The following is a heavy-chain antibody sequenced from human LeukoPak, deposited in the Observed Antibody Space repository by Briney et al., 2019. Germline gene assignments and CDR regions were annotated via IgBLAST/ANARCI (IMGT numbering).Heavy chain of an antibody. J-gene: IGHJ4*02. V-gene: IGHV7-4-1*02. CDR2: INTNTENP. D-gene: IGHD6-13*01. CDR1: GYTFTSYA. CDR3: ARDLVSYSSSWYFDY. Sequence: ASVKVSCKASGYTFTSYAMNWVRQAPGQGLEWMGWINTNTENPTYAQGFTGRFVFSLDTSVSTAYLQISSLKAEDTAVYYCARDLVSYSSSWYFDYWGQGTLVTVSS.